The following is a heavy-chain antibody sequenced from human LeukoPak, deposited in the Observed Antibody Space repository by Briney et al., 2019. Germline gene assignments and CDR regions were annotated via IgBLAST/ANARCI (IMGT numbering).Heavy chain of an antibody. D-gene: IGHD4-17*01. Sequence: PGRSLRLSCAASGFTFSSYSMNWVRQAPGKGLEWVSSISSSSSYIYYADSVKGRFTISRDNAKNSLYLQMNSLRAEDTAVYYCAREGGGTTVSPWYYYYYMDVWGKGTTVTVSS. CDR3: AREGGGTTVSPWYYYYYMDV. J-gene: IGHJ6*03. V-gene: IGHV3-21*01. CDR2: ISSSSSYI. CDR1: GFTFSSYS.